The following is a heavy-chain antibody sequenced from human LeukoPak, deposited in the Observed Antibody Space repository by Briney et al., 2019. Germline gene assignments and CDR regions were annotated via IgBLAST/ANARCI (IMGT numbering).Heavy chain of an antibody. CDR1: GFTFSTDG. CDR2: IWYDGSIK. Sequence: GRPLRLSCAASGFTFSTDGMHWVRQAPGKGLEWVAVIWYDGSIKYYADSVKGRFTISRDNSKNTLYLQMNNLRAEDTAVYYCARAVGPFDIWGQGTLVIVSS. J-gene: IGHJ3*02. CDR3: ARAVGPFDI. V-gene: IGHV3-33*01.